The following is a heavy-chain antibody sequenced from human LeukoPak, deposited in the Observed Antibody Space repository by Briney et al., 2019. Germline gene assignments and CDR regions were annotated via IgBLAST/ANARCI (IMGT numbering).Heavy chain of an antibody. Sequence: GGSLGLSCVASGFTFSRYDMHWVRQAPGKGLEWVAFIRSDGSNKYYADSVRGRFTISRDNSKNTVYLQMNSLRAEDTALYYCAKDTLTRDYEFDYWGQGTLVTVSS. J-gene: IGHJ4*02. D-gene: IGHD4-17*01. V-gene: IGHV3-30*02. CDR1: GFTFSRYD. CDR3: AKDTLTRDYEFDY. CDR2: IRSDGSNK.